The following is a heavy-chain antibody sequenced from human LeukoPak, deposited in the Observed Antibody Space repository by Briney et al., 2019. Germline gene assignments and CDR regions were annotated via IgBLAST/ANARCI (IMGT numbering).Heavy chain of an antibody. CDR1: GFTFRSYG. J-gene: IGHJ5*02. CDR2: ISYDGSNT. V-gene: IGHV3-30*18. Sequence: GGSLRLSCAASGFTFRSYGIHWVRQAPGKGLEWVAVISYDGSNTYYADSVKGRFTISRDNSKSTVYLQMNSLRVEDAAVYYCSKDLTSDFGGDLDPWGQGTLVTVSS. CDR3: SKDLTSDFGGDLDP. D-gene: IGHD3-10*01.